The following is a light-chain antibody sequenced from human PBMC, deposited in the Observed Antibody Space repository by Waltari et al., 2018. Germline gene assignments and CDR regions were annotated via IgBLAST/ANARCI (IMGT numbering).Light chain of an antibody. CDR3: QQRRDWPLT. V-gene: IGKV3-11*01. Sequence: DIVLTQSPAILSLSPVERASLSCRASQSVTNYLAWYQQKPGQAPRLLIYDTSNRANGIPDRFSGSGFGTDFTLTISSLEPEDFAIYYCQQRRDWPLTFGGGTKVEIK. CDR2: DTS. J-gene: IGKJ4*01. CDR1: QSVTNY.